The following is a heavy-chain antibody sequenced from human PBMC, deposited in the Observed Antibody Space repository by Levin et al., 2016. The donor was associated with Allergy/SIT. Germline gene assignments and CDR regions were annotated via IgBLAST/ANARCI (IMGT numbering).Heavy chain of an antibody. V-gene: IGHV3-23*01. CDR3: AKLVKYGASWYGKIDY. J-gene: IGHJ4*02. Sequence: GGSLRLSCAASGFTFRKYFMDWVRQAPGRGLEWVSTITDSGVGKYYEDSVKGRFTISRDNSMNTLYLQMNSLRAEDAAIYYCAKLVKYGASWYGKIDYWGQGTLVTVSS. CDR1: GFTFRKYF. D-gene: IGHD6-13*01. CDR2: ITDSGVGK.